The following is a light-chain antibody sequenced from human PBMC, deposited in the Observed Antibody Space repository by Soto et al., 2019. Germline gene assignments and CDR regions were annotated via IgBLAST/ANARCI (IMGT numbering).Light chain of an antibody. Sequence: QSALTQPPSASGSLGQSVTISCTGTSSDVGGYNYVSWYQQHPGKAPKLITFEVSKRPSGVPDRFSGSKSGNTASLTVSGLQAEDEADYYCSSYAGSSSWVFGGGTKVTVL. CDR2: EVS. J-gene: IGLJ3*02. V-gene: IGLV2-8*01. CDR3: SSYAGSSSWV. CDR1: SSDVGGYNY.